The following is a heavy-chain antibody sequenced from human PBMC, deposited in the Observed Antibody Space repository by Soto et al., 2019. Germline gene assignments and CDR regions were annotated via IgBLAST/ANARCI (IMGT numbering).Heavy chain of an antibody. CDR1: GGSISSGGYY. V-gene: IGHV4-31*03. J-gene: IGHJ4*02. D-gene: IGHD3-10*01. Sequence: QVQLQESGPGLVKPSQTLSLTCTVSGGSISSGGYYWSWIRQHPGKGLEWIGYIYYSGSTYYNPSLKSRVTISVDTSKNQFSLKLSSVTAADTAVYYCARGPSMVWGVIMVNFDYWGQGTLVTVSS. CDR3: ARGPSMVWGVIMVNFDY. CDR2: IYYSGST.